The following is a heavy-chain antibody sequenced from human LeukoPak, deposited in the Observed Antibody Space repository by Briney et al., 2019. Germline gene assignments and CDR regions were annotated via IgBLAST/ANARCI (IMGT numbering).Heavy chain of an antibody. CDR3: ARATTVTTNFDY. J-gene: IGHJ4*02. Sequence: GGSLRLSCAASGFTFSSYWMSWVRQAPGKGLEWVANIKQDGSEKSYVDSVEGRFTISRDNTKNSLYLQMNSLRAEDTAVYYCARATTVTTNFDYWGQGTLVTVSS. V-gene: IGHV3-7*01. CDR2: IKQDGSEK. CDR1: GFTFSSYW. D-gene: IGHD4-17*01.